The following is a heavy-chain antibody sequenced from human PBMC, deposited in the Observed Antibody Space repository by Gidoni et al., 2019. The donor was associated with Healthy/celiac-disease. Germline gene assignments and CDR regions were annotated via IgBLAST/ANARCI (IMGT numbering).Heavy chain of an antibody. CDR2: IYYSGST. J-gene: IGHJ4*02. CDR3: ARGGIGSSWSYDY. CDR1: GGPISSYY. D-gene: IGHD6-13*01. V-gene: IGHV4-59*01. Sequence: QVQLQESGPGLVKPSETLSLTCTVSGGPISSYYWSWIRQPPGKGLEWIGYIYYSGSTNYNPSLKSRVTISVDTSKNQFSLKLSSVTAADTAVYYCARGGIGSSWSYDYWGQGTLVTVSS.